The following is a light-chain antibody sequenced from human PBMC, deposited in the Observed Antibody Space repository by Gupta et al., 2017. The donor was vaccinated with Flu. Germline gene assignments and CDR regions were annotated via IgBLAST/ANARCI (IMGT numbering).Light chain of an antibody. CDR2: DDS. V-gene: IGLV3-21*02. J-gene: IGLJ3*02. CDR1: NIGGKS. CDR3: HVWDDSRYPSAV. Sequence: GGNNIGGKSVHWYQQKAGQAPVLVVYDDSDRPLGIPDRFSGSNSGNTATLTISRVEAGDEADYFCHVWDDSRYPSAVLGGGTKLTVL.